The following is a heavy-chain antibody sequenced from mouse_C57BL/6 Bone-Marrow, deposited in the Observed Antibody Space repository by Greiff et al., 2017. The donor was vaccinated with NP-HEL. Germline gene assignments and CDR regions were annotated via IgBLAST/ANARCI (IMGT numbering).Heavy chain of an antibody. J-gene: IGHJ3*01. D-gene: IGHD1-1*01. CDR1: GYAFTNYL. CDR2: INPGSGGT. Sequence: QVQLKESGAELVRPGTSVKVSCKASGYAFTNYLIEWVKQRPGQGLEWIGVINPGSGGTNYNEKFKGKATLTADKSSSTAYMQLSGLTSEDSAVYFCARRGSSYGWFAYWGQGTLVTVSA. V-gene: IGHV1-54*01. CDR3: ARRGSSYGWFAY.